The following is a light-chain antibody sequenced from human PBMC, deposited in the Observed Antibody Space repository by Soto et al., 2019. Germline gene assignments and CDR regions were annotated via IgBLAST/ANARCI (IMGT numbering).Light chain of an antibody. CDR3: QSYDSNLSGYV. J-gene: IGLJ1*01. CDR1: SSNIGAGYD. V-gene: IGLV1-40*01. CDR2: GNN. Sequence: QSVLTQPPSVSGAPGQRVTISCTDSSSNIGAGYDVHWYQQFPGTAPKLLIYGNNNRPSGVPDRFSGSKSGTSASLAITGLQAEDEADYYCQSYDSNLSGYVFGTGTKLTVL.